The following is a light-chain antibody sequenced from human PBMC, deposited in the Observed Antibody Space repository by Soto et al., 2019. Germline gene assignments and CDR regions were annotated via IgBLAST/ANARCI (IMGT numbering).Light chain of an antibody. J-gene: IGKJ1*01. Sequence: DIQMTQSPSTLSASIGDRVTITCRASQSVSAWLAWYQQKPGKAPKLLMYKTFTLENGVPSRFSGGGSGTEFTLTVTSLQPDDFATYYCKQYKAFPWTFGNGTKVDI. V-gene: IGKV1-5*03. CDR2: KTF. CDR3: KQYKAFPWT. CDR1: QSVSAW.